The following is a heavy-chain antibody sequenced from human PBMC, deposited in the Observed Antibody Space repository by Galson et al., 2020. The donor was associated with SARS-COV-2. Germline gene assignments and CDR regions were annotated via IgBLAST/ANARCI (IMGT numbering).Heavy chain of an antibody. J-gene: IGHJ4*02. V-gene: IGHV2-5*02. Sequence: SGPTLVKPTQPLTLTCTFSGSSLTTSGVGVGWIREPPGKALEWLALLSWDDDKRHSPSLETRLTITKDTSTNQVVLIMTNMDPGDTATYFCAHTQDFLGYGPRLFHFDSWGQGILVTVSS. CDR2: LSWDDDK. CDR1: GSSLTTSGVG. CDR3: AHTQDFLGYGPRLFHFDS. D-gene: IGHD5-18*01.